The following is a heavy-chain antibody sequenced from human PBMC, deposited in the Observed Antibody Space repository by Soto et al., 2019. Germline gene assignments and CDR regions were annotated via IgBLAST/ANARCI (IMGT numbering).Heavy chain of an antibody. Sequence: QITLKESGPTLVNPTQTLTLTCTFSGFSLSTSGVGVGWIRQPPGKALEWLALIYWNDDKRYSPSLKSRLTITKDTSKNQVVLTMTNMDPVDTATYYCAHSVTIFGVVIIEYYFDYWGQGTLVTVSS. D-gene: IGHD3-3*01. V-gene: IGHV2-5*01. CDR3: AHSVTIFGVVIIEYYFDY. CDR1: GFSLSTSGVG. J-gene: IGHJ4*02. CDR2: IYWNDDK.